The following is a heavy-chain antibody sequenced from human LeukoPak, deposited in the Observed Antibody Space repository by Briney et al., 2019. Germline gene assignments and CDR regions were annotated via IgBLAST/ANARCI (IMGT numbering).Heavy chain of an antibody. CDR2: ITSDGGDT. CDR1: GFTFSTYA. D-gene: IGHD3-10*01. V-gene: IGHV3-64*01. Sequence: GRSLRLSCAVSGFTFSTYAMHWVRQAPGKGLEFVSTITSDGGDTRYASSVRGRFTISRDNSKNTLYLQMGSLRDEDMAVYYCARDPAWGSGSYFDYWGQGTLVTVSS. J-gene: IGHJ4*02. CDR3: ARDPAWGSGSYFDY.